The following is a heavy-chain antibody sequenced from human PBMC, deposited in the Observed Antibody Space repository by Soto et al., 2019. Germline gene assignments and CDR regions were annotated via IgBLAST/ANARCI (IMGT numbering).Heavy chain of an antibody. D-gene: IGHD1-1*01. CDR2: INPDSGGT. CDR3: ARDLTGTGYDAFDI. CDR1: GFTFSDYY. V-gene: IGHV1-2*04. J-gene: IGHJ3*02. Sequence: QVQLVQSGAEVKKPGASVKVSCKASGFTFSDYYIHWLRQAPGQGPEWMGLINPDSGGTRFAQKFLGWVTMTRDTSINTAYMELSRLRFNDTAVYYCARDLTGTGYDAFDIWGQGTMVTVSS.